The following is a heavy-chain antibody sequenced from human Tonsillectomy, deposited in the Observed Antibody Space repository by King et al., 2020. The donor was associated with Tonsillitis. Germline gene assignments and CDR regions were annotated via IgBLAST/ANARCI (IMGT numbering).Heavy chain of an antibody. D-gene: IGHD3-3*01. V-gene: IGHV3-30*02. J-gene: IGHJ4*02. CDR1: GFTFSSYG. Sequence: QLVQSGGGVVQPGGSLRLSCAASGFTFSSYGMHWVRQAPGKGLEWVAFIRYDGSNKYYADSVKGRFTISRDNSKNTLYLQMNSLRAEDTAVYYCSKDAKIFDFWSGYYQTGGYYFDYWGQGTLVTVSS. CDR3: SKDAKIFDFWSGYYQTGGYYFDY. CDR2: IRYDGSNK.